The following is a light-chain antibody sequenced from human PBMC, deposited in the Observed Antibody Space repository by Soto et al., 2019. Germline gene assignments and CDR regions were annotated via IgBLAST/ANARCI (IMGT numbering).Light chain of an antibody. CDR3: QQYNNWPSWG. Sequence: DIVMTQSPATLSVSPGERATLSCRASQSVSSNLAWYQQKPGQAPRLLSYGASTRATGIPARFSGSGSGTEFSLTISSLQSEDFAVYYCQQYNNWPSWGFGQGTKVDIK. CDR2: GAS. V-gene: IGKV3-15*01. CDR1: QSVSSN. J-gene: IGKJ1*01.